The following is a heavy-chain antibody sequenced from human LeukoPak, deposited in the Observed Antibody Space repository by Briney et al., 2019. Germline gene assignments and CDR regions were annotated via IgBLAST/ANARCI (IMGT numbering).Heavy chain of an antibody. J-gene: IGHJ6*03. V-gene: IGHV3-23*01. CDR1: GFTFSSYS. CDR2: ISGSGGST. CDR3: AKDWGAVYYYYMDV. D-gene: IGHD3-16*01. Sequence: GGSLRLSCAASGFTFSSYSMMWVRQAPGKGLEWVSAISGSGGSTYYADSVKGRFTISRDNSKNTLYLQMNSLRAEDTAVYYCAKDWGAVYYYYMDVWGKGTTVTVSS.